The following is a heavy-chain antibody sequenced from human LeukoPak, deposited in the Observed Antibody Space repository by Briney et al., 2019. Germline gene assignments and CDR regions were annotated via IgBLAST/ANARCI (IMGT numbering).Heavy chain of an antibody. CDR3: ARGLGYSNYYFDY. CDR1: GGSFSGYY. V-gene: IGHV4-34*01. Sequence: SETLSLTCAVYGGSFSGYYWSWIRQPPGKGLEWIGEINHRGSTNYNPSLKSRVTISVDTSKNQFSLKLSSATAADTAVYYCARGLGYSNYYFDYWGQGTLVTVSS. D-gene: IGHD4-11*01. CDR2: INHRGST. J-gene: IGHJ4*02.